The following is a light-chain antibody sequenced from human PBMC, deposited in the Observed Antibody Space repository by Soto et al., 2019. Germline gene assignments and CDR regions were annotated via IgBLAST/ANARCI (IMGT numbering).Light chain of an antibody. CDR3: QQSYSTPLT. J-gene: IGKJ4*01. CDR2: AAS. CDR1: QSISSY. Sequence: DINMPLFPSCLSASVGDRVNITCWASQSISSYLNWYQQKPGKAPKLLIYAASSLQSGIPSRFSGSGSGTDFTLTISSLQPEDFATYYCQQSYSTPLTFGGGTKVDIK. V-gene: IGKV1-39*01.